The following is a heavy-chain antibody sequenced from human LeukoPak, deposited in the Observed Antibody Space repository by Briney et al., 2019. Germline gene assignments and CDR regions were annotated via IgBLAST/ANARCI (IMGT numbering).Heavy chain of an antibody. Sequence: PGGSLRLSCAASGFTFSDYYMSWIRQAPGKGLEWVSYISSSSSYTNYADSVKGRFTISRDNAKNSLYLQMNSLRAEDTAVYYCARDGSGSSIVAVYWGQGTLVTVSS. J-gene: IGHJ4*02. CDR2: ISSSSSYT. D-gene: IGHD1-26*01. CDR1: GFTFSDYY. V-gene: IGHV3-11*05. CDR3: ARDGSGSSIVAVY.